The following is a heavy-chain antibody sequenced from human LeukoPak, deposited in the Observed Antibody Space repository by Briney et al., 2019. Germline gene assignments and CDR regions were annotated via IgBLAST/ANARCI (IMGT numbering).Heavy chain of an antibody. CDR2: IYYSGST. Sequence: SETLSLTCTVSGGSISSGGYYWSWVRQHPGKGLEWIGYIYYSGSTYYNPSLKSRVTISVDTSKNQFSLKLSSVTAADTAVYYCAGFTHTGRAFDYWGQGTLVTVSS. V-gene: IGHV4-31*03. D-gene: IGHD4-17*01. CDR1: GGSISSGGYY. CDR3: AGFTHTGRAFDY. J-gene: IGHJ4*02.